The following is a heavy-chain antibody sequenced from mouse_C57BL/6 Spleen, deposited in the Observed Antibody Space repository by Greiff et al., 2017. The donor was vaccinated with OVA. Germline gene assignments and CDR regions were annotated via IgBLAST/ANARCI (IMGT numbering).Heavy chain of an antibody. CDR1: GFTFSDYG. V-gene: IGHV5-17*01. CDR3: ARPEVYDGYPAWFAY. D-gene: IGHD2-3*01. Sequence: DVKLVESGGGLVKPGGSLKLSCAASGFTFSDYGMHWVRQAPEKGLEWVAYISSGSSTIYYADTVKGRFTISRDNAKNTLFLQMTSLRSEDTAMYYGARPEVYDGYPAWFAYWGQGTLVTVSA. CDR2: ISSGSSTI. J-gene: IGHJ3*01.